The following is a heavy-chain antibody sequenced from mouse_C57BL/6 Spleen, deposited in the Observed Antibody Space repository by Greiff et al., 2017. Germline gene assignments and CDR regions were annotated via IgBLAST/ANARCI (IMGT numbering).Heavy chain of an antibody. CDR1: GYTFTSYW. CDR3: AREGQLRLYVDY. V-gene: IGHV1-50*01. CDR2: IDPSDSYT. D-gene: IGHD3-2*02. Sequence: QVQLQQPGAELVKPGASVQLSCKASGYTFTSYWMQWVKQRPGQGLEWIGEIDPSDSYTTYNQTFKGKATLTVDTSSSTAYMQLSSLTSDDSAVYYCAREGQLRLYVDYWGQGTTLTVSS. J-gene: IGHJ2*01.